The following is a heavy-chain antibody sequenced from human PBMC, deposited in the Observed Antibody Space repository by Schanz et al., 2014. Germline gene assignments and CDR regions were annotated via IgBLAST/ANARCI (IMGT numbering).Heavy chain of an antibody. J-gene: IGHJ3*01. D-gene: IGHD2-21*01. CDR1: GFTFSDHY. CDR2: IWYDGSIK. Sequence: QVQLVESGGGVVQPGRSLRLSCAASGFTFSDHYMDWVRQAPGKGLEWVAIIWYDGSIKYYADSVKGRFTISRDNSKNTLFLQMSSLRAEDTALYYCTKGLLPVRALADVFDVWGQGTMVTVSP. CDR3: TKGLLPVRALADVFDV. V-gene: IGHV3-33*06.